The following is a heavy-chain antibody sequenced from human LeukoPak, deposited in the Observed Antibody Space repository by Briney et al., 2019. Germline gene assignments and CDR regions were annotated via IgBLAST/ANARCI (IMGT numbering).Heavy chain of an antibody. V-gene: IGHV4-4*07. CDR1: GGSISTYY. D-gene: IGHD1-26*01. J-gene: IGHJ4*02. CDR2: IYTSGST. Sequence: SETLSLTCTVSGGSISTYYWNWIRQPAGKGLEWIGRIYTSGSTNYNPSLKSRVSMSVDTSKNQFSLKLSSVTAADTAVYYCARERKSGSPVDWGQGTLVTVSS. CDR3: ARERKSGSPVD.